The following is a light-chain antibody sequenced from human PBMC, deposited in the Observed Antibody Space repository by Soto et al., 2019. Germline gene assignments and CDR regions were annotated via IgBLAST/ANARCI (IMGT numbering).Light chain of an antibody. J-gene: IGLJ1*01. CDR1: SSDVRSYKD. CDR2: DVS. Sequence: QSALTQPRSVSGSPGQSVTISCTGTSSDVRSYKDVSWYQHHPGKVPKLMIYDVSERPSGVPDRFSGSKSGNTASLTIPSLQAEDEANYYCCAYADTFYVFGTGTKVTVL. CDR3: CAYADTFYV. V-gene: IGLV2-11*01.